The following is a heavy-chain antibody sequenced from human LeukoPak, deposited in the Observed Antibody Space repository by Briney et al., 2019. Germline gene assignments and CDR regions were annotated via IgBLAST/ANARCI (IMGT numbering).Heavy chain of an antibody. CDR2: ISGRGGSGRST. J-gene: IGHJ4*02. CDR3: ATSRYYYDSSGFLVDY. V-gene: IGHV3-23*01. CDR1: GFSFSYYG. Sequence: AGGSLRLSCAASGFSFSYYGMSWVRQVPGKGLEWVSAISGRGGSGRSTYYADSVKGRFTISRDDSKNTLYLEMSSLRAEDTAIYYCATSRYYYDSSGFLVDYWGQGTLVTVSS. D-gene: IGHD3-22*01.